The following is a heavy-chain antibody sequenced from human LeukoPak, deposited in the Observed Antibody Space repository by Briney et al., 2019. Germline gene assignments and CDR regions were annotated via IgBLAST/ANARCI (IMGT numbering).Heavy chain of an antibody. Sequence: WETLSLTCTVSGGSISSSTYYWGWIRQPPGKGLEWIGTIYYSGSTYYNPSLKSRVTISVDTSKNQFSLKLSFVTAADTAVYYCARQERSGGSYNFDYWGQGTLVTVSP. V-gene: IGHV4-39*01. D-gene: IGHD1-26*01. CDR2: IYYSGST. J-gene: IGHJ4*02. CDR1: GGSISSSTYY. CDR3: ARQERSGGSYNFDY.